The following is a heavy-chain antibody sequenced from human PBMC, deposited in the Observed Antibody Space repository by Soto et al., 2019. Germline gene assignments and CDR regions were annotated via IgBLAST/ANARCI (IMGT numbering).Heavy chain of an antibody. CDR3: ARHFVAAAGTDYYYYGMDV. Sequence: PGESLKISCKGSGYSFTSYWISWVRQMPGKGLEWMGRIDPSDSYTNYSPSFQGHVTISADKSISTAYLQWSSLKASDTAMYYCARHFVAAAGTDYYYYGMDVWGQGTTVTVSS. J-gene: IGHJ6*02. CDR2: IDPSDSYT. D-gene: IGHD6-13*01. CDR1: GYSFTSYW. V-gene: IGHV5-10-1*01.